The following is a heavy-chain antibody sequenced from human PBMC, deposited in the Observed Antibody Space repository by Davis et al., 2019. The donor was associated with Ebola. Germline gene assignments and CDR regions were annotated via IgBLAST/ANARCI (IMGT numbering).Heavy chain of an antibody. CDR2: ISWNSGSI. CDR1: GFTFDDYA. CDR3: AKGLKRELGYYFDY. Sequence: PGGSLRLSCAASGFTFDDYAMHWVRQAPGKGLEWVSGISWNSGSIGYADSVKGRFTISRDNAKNSLYLQMNSLRAEDTALYYCAKGLKRELGYYFDYWGQGTLVTVSS. D-gene: IGHD1-26*01. V-gene: IGHV3-9*01. J-gene: IGHJ4*02.